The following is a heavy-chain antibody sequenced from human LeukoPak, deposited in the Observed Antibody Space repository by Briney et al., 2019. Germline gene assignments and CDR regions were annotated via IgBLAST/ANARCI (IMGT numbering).Heavy chain of an antibody. J-gene: IGHJ4*02. Sequence: GGSLRLSCAASGVTFSRYWMHWVRQAPGKGLVRVSRIKNDGSSTTYADAVKDRFTISRDNAKNTLYLQMNSLRAEDTAVYYCVREPYCSGGSCYTSGFDCWGQGTLVTVSS. CDR3: VREPYCSGGSCYTSGFDC. V-gene: IGHV3-74*01. D-gene: IGHD2-15*01. CDR1: GVTFSRYW. CDR2: IKNDGSST.